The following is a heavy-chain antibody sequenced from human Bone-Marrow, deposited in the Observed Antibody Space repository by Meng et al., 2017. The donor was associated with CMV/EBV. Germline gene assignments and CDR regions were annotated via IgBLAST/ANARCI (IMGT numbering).Heavy chain of an antibody. J-gene: IGHJ4*02. CDR2: INSDGSST. Sequence: GESLKISCAASGFTLSSYWMYWVRQAPGKGLVWVSRINSDGSSTSYADSVKGRFTISRDNAKNTLHLQMNSLRAEDTAVYYCVRDSSLFYWGQGTLVTFSS. V-gene: IGHV3-74*01. CDR3: VRDSSLFY. D-gene: IGHD6-6*01. CDR1: GFTLSSYW.